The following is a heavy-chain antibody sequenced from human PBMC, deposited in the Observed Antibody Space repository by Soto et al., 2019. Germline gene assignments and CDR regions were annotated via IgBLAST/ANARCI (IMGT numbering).Heavy chain of an antibody. V-gene: IGHV4-30-4*01. CDR3: ARAVYFDWLSEGSDAFDI. D-gene: IGHD3-9*01. J-gene: IGHJ3*02. Sequence: ASETLSLTCTVSGGSISSGDYYWSWIRPPPGKGLEWIGYIYYSGSTYYNPSLKSRVTISVDTSKNQFSLKLSSVTAADTAVYYCARAVYFDWLSEGSDAFDIWGQGTMVTVSS. CDR2: IYYSGST. CDR1: GGSISSGDYY.